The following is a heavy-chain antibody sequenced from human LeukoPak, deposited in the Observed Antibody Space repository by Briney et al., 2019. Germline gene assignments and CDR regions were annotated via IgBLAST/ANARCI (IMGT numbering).Heavy chain of an antibody. V-gene: IGHV1-69*13. CDR3: ARAGYCSSTSCPPYNWFDP. Sequence: ASVKVSCKASGGTFSSYAISWVRQAPGQGFEWMGGIIPIFGTANYAQKFQGRVTITADESTSTAYMELSSLRSEDTAVYYCARAGYCSSTSCPPYNWFDPWGQGTLVTVSS. J-gene: IGHJ5*02. CDR1: GGTFSSYA. D-gene: IGHD2-2*01. CDR2: IIPIFGTA.